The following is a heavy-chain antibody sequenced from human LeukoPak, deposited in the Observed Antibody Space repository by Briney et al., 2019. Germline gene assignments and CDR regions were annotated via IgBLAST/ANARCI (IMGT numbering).Heavy chain of an antibody. V-gene: IGHV1-69*05. D-gene: IGHD6-19*01. Sequence: SVKVSCKASGGTFSSYAISWVRQAPGQGLEWMGRIIPIFGTANYAQKFQGRVTITTDESTNTAYMELSSLRSEDTAVYYCARDPSYGRQWLGNWFDPWGQGTLVTVSS. J-gene: IGHJ5*02. CDR1: GGTFSSYA. CDR3: ARDPSYGRQWLGNWFDP. CDR2: IIPIFGTA.